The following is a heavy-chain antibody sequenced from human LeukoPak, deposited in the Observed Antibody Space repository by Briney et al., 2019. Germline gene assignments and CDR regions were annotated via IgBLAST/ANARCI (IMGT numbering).Heavy chain of an antibody. D-gene: IGHD6-6*01. CDR2: ISYDGSNK. CDR1: GFTFSSYG. CDR3: AKDILPSIADD. Sequence: GGSLRLSCAASGFTFSSYGMHWVRQAPGKGLEWVAIISYDGSNKYYADSVKGRFTISRDNSKNTLYLQMNSLRAEDTAVYYCAKDILPSIADDWGQGTLVTVSS. V-gene: IGHV3-30*18. J-gene: IGHJ4*02.